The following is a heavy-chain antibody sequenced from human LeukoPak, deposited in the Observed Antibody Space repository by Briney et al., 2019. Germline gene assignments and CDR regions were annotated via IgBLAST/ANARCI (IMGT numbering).Heavy chain of an antibody. CDR2: IYPDDSDT. CDR3: ARARYGSGSYSEFDP. CDR1: GYSFTSYW. V-gene: IGHV5-51*01. Sequence: PGESLKISCKGSGYSFTSYWIGWVRQVPGKGLEWMGIIYPDDSDTRYSPSFQGQVTISADKSISTAYLQWSSLKASDTAVYYCARARYGSGSYSEFDPWGQGTLVTVSS. D-gene: IGHD3-10*01. J-gene: IGHJ5*02.